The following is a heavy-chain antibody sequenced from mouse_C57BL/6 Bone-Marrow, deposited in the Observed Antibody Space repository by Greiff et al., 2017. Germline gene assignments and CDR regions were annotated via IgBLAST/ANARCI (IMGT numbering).Heavy chain of an antibody. J-gene: IGHJ4*01. CDR2: IYPGSGST. D-gene: IGHD3-2*02. CDR3: AREEGLRPGAIDY. V-gene: IGHV1-55*01. CDR1: GYTFTSYW. Sequence: VQLQQPGAELVKPGASVKMSCKASGYTFTSYWITWVKQRPGQGLEWIGDIYPGSGSTNYNEKFKSKATLTVDTSSSTAYMQLSSLTSEDSAVYYCAREEGLRPGAIDYWGQGTSVTVSS.